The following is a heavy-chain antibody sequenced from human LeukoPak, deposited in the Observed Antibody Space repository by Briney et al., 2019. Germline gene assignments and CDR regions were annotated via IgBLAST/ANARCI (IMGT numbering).Heavy chain of an antibody. CDR3: AKAVRGSGWYGENFDW. CDR2: IRYDGNNN. D-gene: IGHD6-19*01. CDR1: GFTFSSFG. V-gene: IGHV3-30*02. Sequence: QTGGSLRLSCAASGFTFSSFGMHWVRQAPGKGLEWVAFIRYDGNNNNYADSVKGRFTISRDNSKNTLYMQIDSLRAEDTAIYYCAKAVRGSGWYGENFDWWGQGTLVTVSS. J-gene: IGHJ4*02.